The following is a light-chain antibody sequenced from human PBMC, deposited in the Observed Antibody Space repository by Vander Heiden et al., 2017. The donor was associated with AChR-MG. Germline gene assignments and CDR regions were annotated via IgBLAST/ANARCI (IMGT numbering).Light chain of an antibody. CDR2: DAS. CDR3: QQYHNWPPLT. J-gene: IGKJ4*01. Sequence: EIVMTQYPDTLSVSLGETATLSCRASQTIDSNLAWYQLKPGQAPRLLIYDASTRASGISARFSGSGSGTAFTLTINSRQSEDFAIYYCQQYHNWPPLTFGGGTKVQIK. V-gene: IGKV3-15*01. CDR1: QTIDSN.